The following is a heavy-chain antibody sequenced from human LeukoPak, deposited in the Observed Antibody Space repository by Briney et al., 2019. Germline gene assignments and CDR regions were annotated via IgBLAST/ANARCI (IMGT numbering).Heavy chain of an antibody. V-gene: IGHV3-33*05. CDR2: ISYDGSNK. D-gene: IGHD2-2*01. Sequence: GGSLRLSCAASGFTFSSYGMHWVRQAPGKGLEWVAVISYDGSNKYYADSVKGRFTISRDNSKNTLYLQMNSLRAEDTAVYYCARDAGYCSSTSCRGAFDIWGQGTMVTVSS. CDR1: GFTFSSYG. J-gene: IGHJ3*02. CDR3: ARDAGYCSSTSCRGAFDI.